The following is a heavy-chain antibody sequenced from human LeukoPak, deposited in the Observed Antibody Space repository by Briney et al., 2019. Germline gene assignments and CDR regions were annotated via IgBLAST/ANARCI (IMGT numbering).Heavy chain of an antibody. CDR2: IWYDGSNK. D-gene: IGHD1-26*01. J-gene: IGHJ3*02. Sequence: PGGSLRLSCAASGFTFSSYGMHWVRQAPGKGLEWVAVIWYDGSNKYYADSVKGRFTISRDNSKNTLYLQMNSLGAEDTAVYYCASVGATNAFDIWGQGTMVTVSS. V-gene: IGHV3-33*08. CDR3: ASVGATNAFDI. CDR1: GFTFSSYG.